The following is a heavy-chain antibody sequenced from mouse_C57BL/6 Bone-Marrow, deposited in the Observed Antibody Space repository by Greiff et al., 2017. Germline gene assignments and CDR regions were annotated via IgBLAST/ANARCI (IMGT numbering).Heavy chain of an antibody. CDR1: GYTFTSYW. V-gene: IGHV1-59*01. CDR3: ASDGTPYWYFDV. CDR2: IDPSDSYT. D-gene: IGHD2-1*01. J-gene: IGHJ1*03. Sequence: QVQLQQPGAELVRPGTSVKLSCKASGYTFTSYWMHWVKQRPGQGLEWIGVIDPSDSYTNYNQKFKGKATLTVDTSSRTAYMQLSSLTSEDSAVYYCASDGTPYWYFDVWGTGTTVTVSS.